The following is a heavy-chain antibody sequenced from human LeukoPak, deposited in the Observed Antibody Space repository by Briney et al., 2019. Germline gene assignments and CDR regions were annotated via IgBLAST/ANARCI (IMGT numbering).Heavy chain of an antibody. D-gene: IGHD1-26*01. CDR2: ISYDGSNK. Sequence: GGSLRLSCAASGFTFSSYGMHWVRQAPGKGLEWVAVISYDGSNKYYADSVKGRFTISRDNSKNTLYLQMNSLRAEDTAVYYCAKSIGYSGSYYDYYYGMDVWGQGTTVTVSS. J-gene: IGHJ6*02. CDR3: AKSIGYSGSYYDYYYGMDV. CDR1: GFTFSSYG. V-gene: IGHV3-30*18.